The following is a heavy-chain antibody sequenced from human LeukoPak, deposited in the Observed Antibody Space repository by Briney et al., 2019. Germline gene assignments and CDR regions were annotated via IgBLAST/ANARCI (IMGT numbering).Heavy chain of an antibody. Sequence: GGSLRLSCAASGFTFSSYGMSWVRQALGKGLEWVSALSGSGGSTYYADSVKGRFTISRDNARNSLYLQVNSLTADDSGVYYCARDRGDGGSLDYWGQGTLVTVSS. D-gene: IGHD1-26*01. CDR2: LSGSGGST. J-gene: IGHJ4*02. CDR1: GFTFSSYG. CDR3: ARDRGDGGSLDY. V-gene: IGHV3-23*01.